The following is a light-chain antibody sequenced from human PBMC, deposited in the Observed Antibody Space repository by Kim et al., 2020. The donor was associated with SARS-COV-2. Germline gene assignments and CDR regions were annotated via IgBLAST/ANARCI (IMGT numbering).Light chain of an antibody. V-gene: IGLV1-47*01. CDR1: SSNIGSNY. CDR3: AAWDDSLSGPV. Sequence: ELTQPPSASGTPGQRVTISCSGSSSNIGSNYVYWYQQLPGTAPKLLIYKNNQRPSWVPDRFSGSKSGTSASLAISGLRSEDEADYYCAAWDDSLSGPVFGGGTQLTVL. J-gene: IGLJ2*01. CDR2: KNN.